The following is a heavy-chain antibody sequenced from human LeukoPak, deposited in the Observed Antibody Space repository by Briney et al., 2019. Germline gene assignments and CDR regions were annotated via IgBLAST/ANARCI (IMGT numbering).Heavy chain of an antibody. CDR1: GGTFSSYA. CDR3: ARDCSGGSCYGAFDI. Sequence: GASVKVSCKASGGTFSSYAISWVRQAPGQGLEWMGRIIPILGIANYAQKSQGRVTITADKSTSTAYMELSSLRSEDTAVYYCARDCSGGSCYGAFDIWGQGTMVTVSS. D-gene: IGHD2-15*01. J-gene: IGHJ3*02. V-gene: IGHV1-69*04. CDR2: IIPILGIA.